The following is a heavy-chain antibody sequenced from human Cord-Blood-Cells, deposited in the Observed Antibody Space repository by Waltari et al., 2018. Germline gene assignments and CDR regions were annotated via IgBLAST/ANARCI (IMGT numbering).Heavy chain of an antibody. D-gene: IGHD7-27*01. Sequence: QMQLVQSGPEVKKPGTSVKVSCKASGFTFTSSAVQWVRQARGQRLEWIGGIGGGSGNTNDAQNFQERLTITRDMSRSTAYMELSSLRSEDTAVYYCAAIWGPDAFDIWGQGTMVTVSS. CDR1: GFTFTSSA. CDR3: AAIWGPDAFDI. CDR2: IGGGSGNT. J-gene: IGHJ3*02. V-gene: IGHV1-58*01.